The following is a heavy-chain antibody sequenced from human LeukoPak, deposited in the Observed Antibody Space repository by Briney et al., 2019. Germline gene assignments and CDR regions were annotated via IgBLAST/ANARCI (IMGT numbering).Heavy chain of an antibody. Sequence: GGSLRLSCAASAFTFSSYAMSWVRQAPGKGLEWVSGISVSGVSTYYADSVKGRFTISRDNSKNTLYLQMNSLRAEDTALYYCARDPYGDYVFDYWGQGTLVTVSS. CDR1: AFTFSSYA. CDR3: ARDPYGDYVFDY. J-gene: IGHJ4*02. CDR2: ISVSGVST. V-gene: IGHV3-23*01. D-gene: IGHD4-17*01.